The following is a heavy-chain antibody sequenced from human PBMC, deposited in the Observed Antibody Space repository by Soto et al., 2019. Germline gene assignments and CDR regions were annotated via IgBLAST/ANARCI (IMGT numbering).Heavy chain of an antibody. CDR3: ARELPPDV. CDR2: IWSAGLT. V-gene: IGHV3-53*01. CDR1: GFTVSSNY. J-gene: IGHJ4*02. D-gene: IGHD2-15*01. Sequence: EVQLVESGGGLIQPGGSLRLSCAASGFTVSSNYMTWVRQAPGKGLEWVSIIWSAGLTYYADSVKGRFTISRDKSKNTLYLQMNSLRVEDSAVYYCARELPPDVWGQGTLVTVSS.